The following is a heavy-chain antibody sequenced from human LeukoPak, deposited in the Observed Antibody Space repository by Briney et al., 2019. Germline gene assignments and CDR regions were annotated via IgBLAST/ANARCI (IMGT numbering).Heavy chain of an antibody. CDR3: VSPRGFSYGYFDY. Sequence: SDTLSLTCTVSGGSISSSGAYWGWTRQPPGKGLEWIGSIYYSKNTYYNPSLKSRVTISADTSKNQFSLTLGSVSATDTAVYYCVSPRGFSYGYFDYWGQGTLVTVSS. V-gene: IGHV4-39*01. D-gene: IGHD5-18*01. CDR2: IYYSKNT. J-gene: IGHJ4*02. CDR1: GGSISSSGAY.